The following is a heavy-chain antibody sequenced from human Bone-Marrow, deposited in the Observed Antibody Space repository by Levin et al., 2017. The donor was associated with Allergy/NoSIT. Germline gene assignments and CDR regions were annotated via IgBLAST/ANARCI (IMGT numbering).Heavy chain of an antibody. CDR2: INPNSGGT. CDR3: ARSRPGPYCSGGSCYSWGAFDI. CDR1: GYTFTGYY. J-gene: IGHJ3*02. D-gene: IGHD2-15*01. V-gene: IGHV1-2*06. Sequence: GESLKISCKASGYTFTGYYMHWVRQAPGQGLEWMGRINPNSGGTNYAQKFQGRVTMTRDTSISTAYMELSRLRSDDTAVYYCARSRPGPYCSGGSCYSWGAFDIWGQGTMVTVSS.